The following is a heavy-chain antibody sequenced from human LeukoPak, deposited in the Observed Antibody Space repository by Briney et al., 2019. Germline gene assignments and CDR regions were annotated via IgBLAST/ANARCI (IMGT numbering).Heavy chain of an antibody. V-gene: IGHV3-23*01. CDR2: ISGSGGST. CDR1: GFTFRSYA. D-gene: IGHD3-10*01. CDR3: ARVGGSGSHDYFDY. J-gene: IGHJ4*02. Sequence: QTGGSLRLSCAASGFTFRSYAMSWVRQAPGKGLEWVSAISGSGGSTYYADSVKGRFTISRDNSKNTLYLQMNSLRAEDTAVYYCARVGGSGSHDYFDYWGQGTLVTVSS.